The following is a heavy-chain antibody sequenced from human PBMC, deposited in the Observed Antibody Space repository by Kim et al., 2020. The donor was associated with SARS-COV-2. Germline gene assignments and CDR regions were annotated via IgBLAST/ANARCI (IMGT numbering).Heavy chain of an antibody. Sequence: RPPFQGKVTISATTSTTTAYLQWSSLKASDTAIYYCARSAGPYDYYFDYWGQGTLVTVSS. J-gene: IGHJ4*02. D-gene: IGHD3-16*01. V-gene: IGHV5-51*01. CDR3: ARSAGPYDYYFDY.